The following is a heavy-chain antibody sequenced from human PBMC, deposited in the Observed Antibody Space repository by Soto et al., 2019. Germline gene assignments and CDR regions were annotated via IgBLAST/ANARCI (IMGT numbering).Heavy chain of an antibody. CDR3: ASGCSGGSCPLDYYYYYYMDV. CDR2: IYYSGST. V-gene: IGHV4-59*01. J-gene: IGHJ6*03. D-gene: IGHD2-15*01. CDR1: GGSISSYY. Sequence: SETLSLTCTVSGGSISSYYWSWIRQPPGKGLEWIGYIYYSGSTNYNPSLKSRVTISVDTSKNQFSLELSSVTAADTAVYYCASGCSGGSCPLDYYYYYYMDVWGKGTTVTVSS.